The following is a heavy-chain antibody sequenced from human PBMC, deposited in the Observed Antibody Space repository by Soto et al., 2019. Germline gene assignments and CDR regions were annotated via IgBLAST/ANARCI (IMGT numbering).Heavy chain of an antibody. CDR2: INAGNGST. CDR1: GYTFTSYA. J-gene: IGHJ4*02. D-gene: IGHD3-22*01. V-gene: IGHV1-3*01. CDR3: ASHEYDSSGYSMIH. Sequence: GASVKVSCKASGYTFTSYAMHWVRQAPGQRLEWMGWINAGNGSTKYSQKFQGRVTITRDTSASTAYMELSSLRSEDTAVYYCASHEYDSSGYSMIHWGQGTLVPVSA.